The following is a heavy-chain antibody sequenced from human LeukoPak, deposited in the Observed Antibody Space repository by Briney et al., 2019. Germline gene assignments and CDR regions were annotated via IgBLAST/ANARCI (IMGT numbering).Heavy chain of an antibody. CDR2: IYYSGST. V-gene: IGHV4-39*07. CDR1: GGSISSSSYY. CDR3: ARPYYYDSSGYSPDAFDI. J-gene: IGHJ3*02. D-gene: IGHD3-22*01. Sequence: SETLSLTCTVSGGSISSSSYYWGWIRQPPGKGLEWIGSIYYSGSTYYNPSLKSRVTISVDTSKNQFSLKLSSVTAADTAVYYCARPYYYDSSGYSPDAFDIWGQGTMVTVSS.